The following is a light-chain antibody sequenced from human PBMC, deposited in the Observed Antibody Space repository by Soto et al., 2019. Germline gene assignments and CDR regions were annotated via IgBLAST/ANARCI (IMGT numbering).Light chain of an antibody. CDR1: QSVSSY. V-gene: IGKV3-11*01. J-gene: IGKJ1*01. CDR3: QQRSNWPWT. CDR2: DAS. Sequence: EIVLTQSPATLSLSPWERATLSCRASQSVSSYLAWYQQKPGQAPRLLIYDASNRATGIPARFSGSGSGTDFTLTISRLEPEDFAVYYCQQRSNWPWTFGQGTRWIS.